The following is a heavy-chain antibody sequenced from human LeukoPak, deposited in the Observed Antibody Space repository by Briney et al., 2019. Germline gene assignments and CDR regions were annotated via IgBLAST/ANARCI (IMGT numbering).Heavy chain of an antibody. Sequence: PGGSLRLSCAASGFTVSSNYMSWVRQAPGKGLEWVSVIYSGGSTYYADSVKGRFTISRHNSKNTLYLQMNSLRAEDTAVYYCARAADYGKYYFDYWGQGTLVTVSS. CDR3: ARAADYGKYYFDY. J-gene: IGHJ4*02. CDR2: IYSGGST. D-gene: IGHD4-17*01. CDR1: GFTVSSNY. V-gene: IGHV3-53*04.